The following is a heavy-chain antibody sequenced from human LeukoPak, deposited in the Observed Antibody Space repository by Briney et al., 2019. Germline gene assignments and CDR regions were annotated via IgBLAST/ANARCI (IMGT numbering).Heavy chain of an antibody. CDR2: ISSDGSST. CDR1: GFTFRSHW. J-gene: IGHJ4*02. CDR3: ARDRGGVTDY. Sequence: GGSLRLSCAAYGFTFRSHWMHWVRQPPGKGLVWVSRISSDGSSTSYADSVKGRFTISRDNAKNTLYLQMNSLRAEDTAVYYCARDRGGVTDYWGQGTLVTVSS. V-gene: IGHV3-74*01. D-gene: IGHD2-21*02.